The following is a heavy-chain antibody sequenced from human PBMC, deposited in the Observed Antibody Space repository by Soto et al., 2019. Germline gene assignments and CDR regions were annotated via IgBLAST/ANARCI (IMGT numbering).Heavy chain of an antibody. CDR3: AREVQPYYYYALDV. CDR2: ISYDGTNT. CDR1: GFSFSTYA. V-gene: IGHV3-30-3*01. Sequence: PGGSLRLSCADSGFSFSTYAMHWVRQTPGKGPEWVALISYDGTNTYYADSVKGRFTISRDNSKNTLYLQMNSLRPEDTAVYSCAREVQPYYYYALDVWGQGTTVTVSS. J-gene: IGHJ6*02.